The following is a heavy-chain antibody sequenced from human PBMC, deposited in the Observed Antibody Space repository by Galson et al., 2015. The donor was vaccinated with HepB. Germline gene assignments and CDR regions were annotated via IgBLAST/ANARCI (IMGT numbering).Heavy chain of an antibody. CDR3: AKGLHYYYDSSGYFQV. Sequence: SLRLSCAASGFTFSSYAMSWVRQAPGKGLEWVSAISGSGGSTYYADSVKGRFTISRDNSKNTLYLQMNSLRAGDTAVYYCAKGLHYYYDSSGYFQVWGQGTLVTVSS. CDR1: GFTFSSYA. CDR2: ISGSGGST. J-gene: IGHJ4*02. D-gene: IGHD3-22*01. V-gene: IGHV3-23*01.